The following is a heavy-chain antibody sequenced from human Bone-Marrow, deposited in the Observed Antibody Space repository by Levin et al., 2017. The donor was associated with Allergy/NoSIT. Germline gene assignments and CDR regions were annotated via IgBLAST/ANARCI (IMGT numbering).Heavy chain of an antibody. CDR1: GFTFSGYW. V-gene: IGHV3-74*01. CDR2: IYTDGTTT. J-gene: IGHJ4*02. Sequence: SCAASGFTFSGYWMHWVRQAPGKGLVWVSRIYTDGTTTYYADSVKGRFTISRDNAKNTLYLQMNSLRAEDTAVYYCARSDYFDYWGQGTLVTVSS. CDR3: ARSDYFDY.